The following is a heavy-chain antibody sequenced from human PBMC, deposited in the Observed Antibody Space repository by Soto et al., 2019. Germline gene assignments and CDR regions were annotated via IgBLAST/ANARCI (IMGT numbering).Heavy chain of an antibody. CDR3: AKETDPRCGYGVDY. Sequence: EVQLLESGGGLVQPGGSLTLSCAASGFTFSTYAMGWVRQAPGKGLEWVSTIQGRDDTTFYADSVRGRFTISRDNSKKTMSLQMNTLRGDDTAVYYCAKETDPRCGYGVDYWGQGALVTVSS. V-gene: IGHV3-23*01. CDR2: IQGRDDTT. CDR1: GFTFSTYA. J-gene: IGHJ4*02. D-gene: IGHD4-17*01.